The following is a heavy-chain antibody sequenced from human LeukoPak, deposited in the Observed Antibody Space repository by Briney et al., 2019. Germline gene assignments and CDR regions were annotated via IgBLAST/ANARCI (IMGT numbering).Heavy chain of an antibody. CDR1: GGSFSGYY. CDR2: INHSGST. J-gene: IGHJ5*02. D-gene: IGHD6-13*01. V-gene: IGHV4-34*01. Sequence: SETLSLTCAVYGGSFSGYYWSWIRQPPGKGLEWIGEINHSGSTNYNPSLKSRVTISVATSKNQFSLKLSSESAADAAVYYWAREKGRAGIAAAGRGNWFDPWGQGTLVTVSS. CDR3: AREKGRAGIAAAGRGNWFDP.